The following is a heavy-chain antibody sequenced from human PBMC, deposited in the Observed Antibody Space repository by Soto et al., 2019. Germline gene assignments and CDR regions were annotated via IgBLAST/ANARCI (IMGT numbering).Heavy chain of an antibody. V-gene: IGHV4-38-2*01. CDR2: IYHSGST. CDR1: GYSISSGYY. CDR3: AIQYYDFWSGYHFDY. J-gene: IGHJ4*02. D-gene: IGHD3-3*01. Sequence: SETLSLTCAVSGYSISSGYYWGWIRQPPGKGLEWIGSIYHSGSTYYNPSLKSRVTISVDTSKNQFSLKLSSVTAADTAVYYCAIQYYDFWSGYHFDYWGQGTLVTVSS.